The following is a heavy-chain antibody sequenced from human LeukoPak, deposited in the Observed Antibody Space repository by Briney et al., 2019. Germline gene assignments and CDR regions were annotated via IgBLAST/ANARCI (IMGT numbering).Heavy chain of an antibody. Sequence: AGGSLRLSCAASGFTFSSYSMNWVRQAPGKGLEWVSSISSSSSYIYYADSAKGRFTISRDNAKSSLYLQMNSLRAEDTAVYYCARGGTYCSSTSCYSPSDYWGQGTLVTVSS. D-gene: IGHD2-2*01. CDR1: GFTFSSYS. CDR3: ARGGTYCSSTSCYSPSDY. J-gene: IGHJ4*02. CDR2: ISSSSSYI. V-gene: IGHV3-21*01.